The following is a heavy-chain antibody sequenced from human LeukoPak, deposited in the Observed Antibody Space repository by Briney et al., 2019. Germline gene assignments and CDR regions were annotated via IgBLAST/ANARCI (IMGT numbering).Heavy chain of an antibody. CDR1: GFTFSNYW. CDR3: ARDRKSGESSEIDY. J-gene: IGHJ4*02. Sequence: PGGSLRLSCAASGFTFSNYWVRWVRHAPGKGLVWVSRINRDGSTTKYADSVKGRFTVSRDNAKNTLNLQMNSLRAEDTAVYYCARDRKSGESSEIDYWGQGTLVTVSS. V-gene: IGHV3-74*03. CDR2: INRDGSTT. D-gene: IGHD3-10*01.